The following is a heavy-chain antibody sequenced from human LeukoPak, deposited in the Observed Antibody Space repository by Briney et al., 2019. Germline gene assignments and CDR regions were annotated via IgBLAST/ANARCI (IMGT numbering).Heavy chain of an antibody. CDR3: SRVGPSAMANFDY. CDR1: GYTFTSYA. V-gene: IGHV7-4-1*02. J-gene: IGHJ4*02. D-gene: IGHD2-2*01. CDR2: INTNTGNP. Sequence: ASVKVSCKASGYTFTSYAMNLVRQAPGQGLEWMGWINTNTGNPTYAQGFTGRFVFSLDTSVSTAYLQISSLKAEDTAVYYCSRVGPSAMANFDYWGQGTLVTVSS.